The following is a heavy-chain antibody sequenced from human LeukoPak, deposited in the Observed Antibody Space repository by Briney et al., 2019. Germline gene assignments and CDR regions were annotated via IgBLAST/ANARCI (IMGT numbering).Heavy chain of an antibody. CDR1: GGSISTANYF. D-gene: IGHD4-17*01. V-gene: IGHV4-31*03. CDR2: IYYSGST. Sequence: SQTLSLTCTVSGGSISTANYFWSWIRRHPGKGLEWIGYIYYSGSTYYNPSLKSRVTMSVDTSKNQFSLKLSSVTAADTAVYYCARARVITHDFDYWGQGTLVTVSS. J-gene: IGHJ4*02. CDR3: ARARVITHDFDY.